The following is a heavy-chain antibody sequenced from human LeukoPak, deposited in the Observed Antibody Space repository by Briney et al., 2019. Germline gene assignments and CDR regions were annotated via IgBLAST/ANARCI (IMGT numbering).Heavy chain of an antibody. CDR2: INTNTGNP. Sequence: ASVKVSCKTSGYILTSYAMNWVRQAPGQGLEWMGWINTNTGNPMYAQDFTGRFVFSLDTSASTAFLQISSLKAEDTAVYYCAKNPRATGLYYYYMDVWGKGTTVTVSS. CDR3: AKNPRATGLYYYYMDV. J-gene: IGHJ6*03. V-gene: IGHV7-4-1*02. CDR1: GYILTSYA. D-gene: IGHD3/OR15-3a*01.